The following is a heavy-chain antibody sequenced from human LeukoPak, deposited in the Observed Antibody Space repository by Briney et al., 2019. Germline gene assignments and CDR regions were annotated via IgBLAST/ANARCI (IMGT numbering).Heavy chain of an antibody. V-gene: IGHV3-48*03. CDR1: RFTFSSYE. Sequence: GGSLRLSCAASRFTFSSYEMNWVRQAPGKGLEWVSYISSSGSTRYYADSVKGRFTISRDNAKNSLYLQVTSLRADDTAVYYCARGRFHLDYWGQGALVTVSS. CDR3: ARGRFHLDY. CDR2: ISSSGSTR. J-gene: IGHJ4*02.